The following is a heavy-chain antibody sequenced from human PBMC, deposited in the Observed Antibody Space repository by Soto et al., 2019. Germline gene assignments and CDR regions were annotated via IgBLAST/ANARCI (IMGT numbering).Heavy chain of an antibody. J-gene: IGHJ6*02. D-gene: IGHD6-13*01. CDR1: GYSFTSYW. Sequence: GESLKISCKGSGYSFTSYWIGWVRQMPGKGLEWMGRIDPSDSYTNYSPSFQGHVTISADKSISTAYLQWSSLKASDTAMYYCARHPIIAAAGIKGGPFYYYYGMDVWGQGTTVTVSS. CDR3: ARHPIIAAAGIKGGPFYYYYGMDV. CDR2: IDPSDSYT. V-gene: IGHV5-10-1*01.